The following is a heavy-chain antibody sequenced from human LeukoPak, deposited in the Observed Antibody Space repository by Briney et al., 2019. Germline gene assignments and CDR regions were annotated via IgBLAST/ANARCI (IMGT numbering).Heavy chain of an antibody. CDR3: ARSSSAYYFDY. CDR2: LSSSSSYK. D-gene: IGHD6-6*01. V-gene: IGHV3-21*01. J-gene: IGHJ4*02. CDR1: GFIFNSYS. Sequence: GGSLRLSCAASGFIFNSYSMNWVRQAPGKGLEWVSSLSSSSSYKYYADSVKGRFTISRDNAKNSLYLQMNSLRAEDTAVYYCARSSSAYYFDYWGQGTLVTVSS.